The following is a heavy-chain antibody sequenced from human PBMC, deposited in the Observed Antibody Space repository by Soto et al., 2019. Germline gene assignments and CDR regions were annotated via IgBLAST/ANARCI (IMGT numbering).Heavy chain of an antibody. Sequence: EVQLVESGGGLVQPGGSLGLSCAASGFSFSVYSMNWVRQAPGKGLEWVSYISGSSSTIYYADSVKGRFTISRDNAKNSLYLQLSSLRDEDTAIYYCARESSGYPDSWGQGTLVTVSS. CDR1: GFSFSVYS. V-gene: IGHV3-48*02. CDR2: ISGSSSTI. CDR3: ARESSGYPDS. J-gene: IGHJ4*02. D-gene: IGHD3-22*01.